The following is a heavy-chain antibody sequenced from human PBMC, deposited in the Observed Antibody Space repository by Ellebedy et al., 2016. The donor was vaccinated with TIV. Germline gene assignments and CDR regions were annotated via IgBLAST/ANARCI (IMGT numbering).Heavy chain of an antibody. CDR1: GFNFNNHG. D-gene: IGHD3-16*01. CDR2: ISSDGRNK. Sequence: GESLKISCAASGFNFNNHGLHWVRQAPGKGLEWLAVISSDGRNKVYADSVKGRFSISRDNSENKVYLQMNNLRAEDSAVYYCAKDLDGKGSAEYVFYYCMDVWGQGTTVTVSS. V-gene: IGHV3-30*18. CDR3: AKDLDGKGSAEYVFYYCMDV. J-gene: IGHJ6*02.